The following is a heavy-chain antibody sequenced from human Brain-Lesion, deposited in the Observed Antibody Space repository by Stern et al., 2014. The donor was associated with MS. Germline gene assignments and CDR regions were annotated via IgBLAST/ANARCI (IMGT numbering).Heavy chain of an antibody. J-gene: IGHJ3*02. CDR3: AGAIGKYELLEAFDM. CDR1: GASIGGGGYY. D-gene: IGHD2-2*01. Sequence: VHLVESGPGLVKPSQTLPLTCTVSGASIGGGGYYWWWVRPPPGEGRGGGVYIYYSGTTYYKASLKSRVTISLDTSKNQFSLNLSSVTAADTAVYYCAGAIGKYELLEAFDMWGQGTKVTVSS. CDR2: IYYSGTT. V-gene: IGHV4-30-4*01.